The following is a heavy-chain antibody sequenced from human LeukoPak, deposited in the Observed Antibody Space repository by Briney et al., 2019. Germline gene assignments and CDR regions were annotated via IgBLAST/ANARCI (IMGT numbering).Heavy chain of an antibody. J-gene: IGHJ4*02. CDR3: ARGSQSFYYDSSGYPFDS. Sequence: SETLSLTCAVSSLSISSGYYWGWIRQPPGKGLEWIGSIYHSGSSYYNPSLRSRVAMSVDTYRNQFSLKLTSVTVADTAVYYCARGSQSFYYDSSGYPFDSWGQGTLVTVSS. CDR2: IYHSGSS. CDR1: SLSISSGYY. D-gene: IGHD3-22*01. V-gene: IGHV4-38-2*01.